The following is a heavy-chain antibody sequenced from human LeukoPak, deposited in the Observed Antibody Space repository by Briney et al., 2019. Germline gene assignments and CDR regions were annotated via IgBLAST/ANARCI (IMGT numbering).Heavy chain of an antibody. D-gene: IGHD3-9*01. J-gene: IGHJ6*02. V-gene: IGHV3-30*04. CDR1: GFTFSSYA. Sequence: GRSLRLSCAASGFTFSSYAMHWVRQAPGKGLEWVAVISYDGSNKYYADSVKGRFTISRDNSKNTLYLQMNSLRAEDTAVYYCARDLLIRYFDWLMGDYGMDVWGQGTLVTVSS. CDR2: ISYDGSNK. CDR3: ARDLLIRYFDWLMGDYGMDV.